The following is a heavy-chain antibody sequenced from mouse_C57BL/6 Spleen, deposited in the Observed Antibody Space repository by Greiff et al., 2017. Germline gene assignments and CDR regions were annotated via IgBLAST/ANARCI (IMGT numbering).Heavy chain of an antibody. Sequence: EVQRVESGGGLVKPGGSPKLSCAASGFTFSSYAMSWVRQTPEKRLEWVATISDGGSYTYYPDNVKGRFTISRDNAKNNLYLQMSHLKSEDTAMYYCARDDSSGYGNAMDYWGQGTSVTVSS. CDR1: GFTFSSYA. J-gene: IGHJ4*01. V-gene: IGHV5-4*01. CDR2: ISDGGSYT. D-gene: IGHD3-2*02. CDR3: ARDDSSGYGNAMDY.